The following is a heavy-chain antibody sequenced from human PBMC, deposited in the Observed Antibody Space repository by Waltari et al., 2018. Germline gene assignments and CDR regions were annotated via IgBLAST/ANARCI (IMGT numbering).Heavy chain of an antibody. V-gene: IGHV1-2*06. J-gene: IGHJ4*02. D-gene: IGHD5-18*01. CDR3: ARGGYSYVHYFDY. CDR2: NNPNSGGT. Sequence: QVQLVQSGAEVRKPGASVKVSCKASGYTLTGYYMRWVRQAPGQGLEWRGRNNPNSGGTNYAQKFQGRVTMTRDASISTAYMELSRLRSDDTAVYYCARGGYSYVHYFDYWGQGTLVTVSS. CDR1: GYTLTGYY.